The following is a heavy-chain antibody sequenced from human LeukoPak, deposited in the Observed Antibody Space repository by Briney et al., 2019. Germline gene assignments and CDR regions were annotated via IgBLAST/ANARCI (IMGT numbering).Heavy chain of an antibody. CDR2: ISGSGGST. Sequence: GRSLRLSCAASGFTFSSYAMSWVRQAPGKGLEWVSAISGSGGSTYYADSVKGRFTISRDNSKNTLYLQMNSLRAEDTAVYYCARHQTYYDFWSGSPAEYWGQGTLVTVSS. D-gene: IGHD3-3*01. CDR1: GFTFSSYA. J-gene: IGHJ4*02. V-gene: IGHV3-23*01. CDR3: ARHQTYYDFWSGSPAEY.